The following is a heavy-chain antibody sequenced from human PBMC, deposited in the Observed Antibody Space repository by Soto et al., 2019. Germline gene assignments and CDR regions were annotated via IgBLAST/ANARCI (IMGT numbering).Heavy chain of an antibody. J-gene: IGHJ4*02. CDR3: VRDILRYCSGTTCYSYYFDY. D-gene: IGHD2-2*01. V-gene: IGHV3-48*02. CDR2: INSGSDTI. Sequence: GGSLRLSCAASGFTFSSYSMNWVRQAPGKGLEWVSYINSGSDTIYYADSVKGRFTISRDNAKNSLYLQMNSLRDEDTAVYYCVRDILRYCSGTTCYSYYFDYWGQGTLVTVSS. CDR1: GFTFSSYS.